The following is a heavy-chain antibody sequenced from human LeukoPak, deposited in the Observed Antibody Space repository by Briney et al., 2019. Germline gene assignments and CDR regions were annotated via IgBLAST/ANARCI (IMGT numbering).Heavy chain of an antibody. CDR2: INHSGST. Sequence: SETLSLTCAVYGGSFSGYYWSWIRQPPGKGLEWIGEINHSGSTNYNPSLKSRVTISVDTSKNQFSLKLSSVTAADTAVYYCARGRQYYDFWSGYYPRGGYNWFDPWGQGTLVTVSP. CDR3: ARGRQYYDFWSGYYPRGGYNWFDP. CDR1: GGSFSGYY. J-gene: IGHJ5*02. V-gene: IGHV4-34*01. D-gene: IGHD3-3*01.